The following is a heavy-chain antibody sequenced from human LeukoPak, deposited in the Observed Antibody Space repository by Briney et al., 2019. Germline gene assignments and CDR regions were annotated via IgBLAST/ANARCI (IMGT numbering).Heavy chain of an antibody. CDR2: IYYSGST. V-gene: IGHV4-59*01. Sequence: PSETLSLTCTVSGGSISSYYWSWIRQPPGKGLEWIGYIYYSGSTNYNPSLKSRVTISVDTSKNQFSLKLSSVTAADTAVYYCARVMGNWNYFAYWGQGTLVTVSS. CDR1: GGSISSYY. J-gene: IGHJ4*02. CDR3: ARVMGNWNYFAY. D-gene: IGHD1-1*01.